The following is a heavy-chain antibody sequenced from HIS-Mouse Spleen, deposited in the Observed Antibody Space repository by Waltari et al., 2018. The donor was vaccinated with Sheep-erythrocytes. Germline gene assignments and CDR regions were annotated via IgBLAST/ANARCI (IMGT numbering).Heavy chain of an antibody. D-gene: IGHD1-26*01. CDR1: GFTFSSYS. V-gene: IGHV3-21*01. J-gene: IGHJ4*02. Sequence: EVQLVESGGGLVKPGGSLRLSCAASGFTFSSYSMNWVRQAPGMGLEGVSSISSISSYIYYADSVKGRFTISRDNAKNSLYLQMNSLRAEDTAVYYCARVASGATFDYWGQGTLVTVSS. CDR2: ISSISSYI. CDR3: ARVASGATFDY.